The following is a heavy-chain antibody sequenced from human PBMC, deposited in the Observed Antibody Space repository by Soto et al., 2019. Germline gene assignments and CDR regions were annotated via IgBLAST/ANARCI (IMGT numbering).Heavy chain of an antibody. V-gene: IGHV5-10-1*01. CDR1: GYSFAGYW. CDR2: IDPSDSQT. CDR3: SRQIYDSDTGPNFQYYFDS. Sequence: GASLKISCKGSGYSFAGYWITWVRQKPGKGLEWMGRIDPSDSQTYSLTSFRGHVTISVTKSITTVFLQWSSLRASDTAMYYCSRQIYDSDTGPNFQYYFDSWGQGTPVTVSS. J-gene: IGHJ4*02. D-gene: IGHD3-22*01.